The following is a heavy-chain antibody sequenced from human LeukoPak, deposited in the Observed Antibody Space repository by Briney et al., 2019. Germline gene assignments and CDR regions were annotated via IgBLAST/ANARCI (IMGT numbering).Heavy chain of an antibody. V-gene: IGHV1-69*04. J-gene: IGHJ4*02. Sequence: SVKASCKASGGTFSSYAISWVRQAPGQGLEWMGRIIPILGIANYAQKLQGRVTMTTDTSTSTAYMELRSLRSDDTAVYYCARVLWGGVVTIGDYWGQGTLVTVSS. CDR3: ARVLWGGVVTIGDY. CDR2: IIPILGIA. D-gene: IGHD3-3*01. CDR1: GGTFSSYA.